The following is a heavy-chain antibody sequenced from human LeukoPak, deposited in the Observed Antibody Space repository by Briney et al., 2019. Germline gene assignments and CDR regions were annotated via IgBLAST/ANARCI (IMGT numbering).Heavy chain of an antibody. J-gene: IGHJ4*02. CDR3: ARDPSPVTLLWFGELLPGRLDY. CDR2: ISYDGSNK. V-gene: IGHV3-30-3*01. Sequence: PGGSLRLSCAASGFTFSSYAMHWVRQAPGKGLEWVAVISYDGSNKYYADSVKGRFTISRDNSKNTLYLQMNSLRAEDTAVYYCARDPSPVTLLWFGELLPGRLDYWGQGTLVTVSS. CDR1: GFTFSSYA. D-gene: IGHD3-10*01.